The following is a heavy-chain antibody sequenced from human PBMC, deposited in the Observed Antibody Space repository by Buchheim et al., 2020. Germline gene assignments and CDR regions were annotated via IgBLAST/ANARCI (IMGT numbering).Heavy chain of an antibody. CDR1: GFTFSDYY. J-gene: IGHJ4*02. CDR2: ISSSGSTI. V-gene: IGHV3-11*01. D-gene: IGHD4-17*01. CDR3: AREASYGDENYSNSDELFDY. Sequence: QVQLVESGGGLVKPGGSLRLSCAASGFTFSDYYMSWIRQAPGKGLEWVSYISSSGSTIYYADSVKGRFTISRDNAKNSLYLKMNSLRAEDTAVYYCAREASYGDENYSNSDELFDYWGQGTL.